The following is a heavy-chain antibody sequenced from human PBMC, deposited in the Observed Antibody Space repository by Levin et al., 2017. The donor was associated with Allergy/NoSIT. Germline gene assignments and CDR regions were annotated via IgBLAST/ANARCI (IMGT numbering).Heavy chain of an antibody. J-gene: IGHJ1*01. CDR1: GGSVSSGSYY. CDR2: IYYSGST. D-gene: IGHD6-13*01. CDR3: ARHAFFPRGVAAAKGRYFQH. V-gene: IGHV4-61*01. Sequence: SETLSLTCTVSGGSVSSGSYYWSWIRQPPGKGLEWIGYIYYSGSTNYNPSLKSRVTISVDTSKNQFSLKLSSVTAADTAVYYCARHAFFPRGVAAAKGRYFQHWGQGTLVTVSS.